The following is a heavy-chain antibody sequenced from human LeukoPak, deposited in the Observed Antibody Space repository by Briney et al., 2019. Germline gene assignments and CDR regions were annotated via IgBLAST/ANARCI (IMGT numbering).Heavy chain of an antibody. CDR2: ISYDGSHK. Sequence: GGSLRLSCAASGFTFSNYALHWVRQAPGRGLEWVSVISYDGSHKYYADSVKGRFTISRDNSKNTLYLQMTSLRAEDTAVYYCARAGQRFYYDGSSYYPTYFDYWGQGTLVTVSS. D-gene: IGHD3-22*01. V-gene: IGHV3-30*04. J-gene: IGHJ4*02. CDR1: GFTFSNYA. CDR3: ARAGQRFYYDGSSYYPTYFDY.